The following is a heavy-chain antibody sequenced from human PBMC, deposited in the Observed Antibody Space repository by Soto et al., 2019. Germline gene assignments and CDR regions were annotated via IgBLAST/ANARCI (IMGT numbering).Heavy chain of an antibody. CDR1: GFTFSDYA. D-gene: IGHD6-19*01. V-gene: IGHV3-30*18. J-gene: IGHJ4*02. CDR2: VSHDGRNT. Sequence: VQLVESGGGVVQPGRSLRLSCAASGFTFSDYAMHWVRQAPGKGLEWVAVVSHDGRNTHYADSVKGRFTISRDSSKNTVSPETTSLRAEDTAVYYCAKGGRQWLVTSDFIYWGQGALVTVSS. CDR3: AKGGRQWLVTSDFIY.